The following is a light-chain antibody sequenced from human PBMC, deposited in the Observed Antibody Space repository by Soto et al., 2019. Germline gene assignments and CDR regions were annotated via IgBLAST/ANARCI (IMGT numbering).Light chain of an antibody. CDR2: LGS. Sequence: DIVMTQSPLSLPVTPGEPASISCRSSQSLLHSNGYNYLDWYLQKPGQSPQLLIYLGSNRASGVPDRFSGSGSGTDFTLKISRVEAEDVGVYYCMQALQAPLTVGQGTKVDSK. CDR1: QSLLHSNGYNY. CDR3: MQALQAPLT. J-gene: IGKJ1*01. V-gene: IGKV2-28*01.